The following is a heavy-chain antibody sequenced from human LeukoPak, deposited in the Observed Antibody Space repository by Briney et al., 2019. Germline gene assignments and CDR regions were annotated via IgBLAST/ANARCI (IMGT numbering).Heavy chain of an antibody. J-gene: IGHJ4*02. CDR2: IIPIFGTA. V-gene: IGHV1-69*05. CDR1: GATFSSYA. CDR3: ASTLHYDILTGYYPFDY. D-gene: IGHD3-9*01. Sequence: SVKLSCNASGATFSSYAISWVRQAPGPGLEWMRGIIPIFGTANYEQKFHGRVTITTDDSTSTAYMELSSLRSEDTAVYYCASTLHYDILTGYYPFDYWGQGTLVTVSS.